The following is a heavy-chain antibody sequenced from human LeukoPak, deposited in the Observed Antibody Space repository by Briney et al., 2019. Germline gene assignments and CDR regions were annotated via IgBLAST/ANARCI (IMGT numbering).Heavy chain of an antibody. Sequence: SGGSLRLSCAASGFTFSSYWMSWVRQAPGKGLEWVANIKQDGSEKYYVDSVKGRFTISRDNSKNTLYLQMNSLRAEDTAVYYCANGRRQPGIAVAGTVWAEFDYWGQGTLVTVSS. CDR2: IKQDGSEK. V-gene: IGHV3-7*01. CDR3: ANGRRQPGIAVAGTVWAEFDY. J-gene: IGHJ4*02. D-gene: IGHD6-19*01. CDR1: GFTFSSYW.